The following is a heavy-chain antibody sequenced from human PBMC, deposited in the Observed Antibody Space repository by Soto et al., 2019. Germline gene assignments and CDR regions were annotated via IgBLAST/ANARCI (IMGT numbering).Heavy chain of an antibody. D-gene: IGHD6-6*01. CDR1: GYSFTSYW. V-gene: IGHV5-10-1*01. Sequence: GESLKISCKGSGYSFTSYWISWVRRMPGKGLEWMGRIDPSDSYTNYSPSFQGHVTISADKSISTAYLQWSSLKASDTAMYYCARLSSSPTYYYYGMDVWGQGTTVTVSS. J-gene: IGHJ6*02. CDR3: ARLSSSPTYYYYGMDV. CDR2: IDPSDSYT.